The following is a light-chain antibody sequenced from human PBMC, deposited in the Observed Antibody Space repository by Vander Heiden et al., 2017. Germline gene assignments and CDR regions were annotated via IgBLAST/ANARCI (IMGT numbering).Light chain of an antibody. CDR1: QIFNIY. J-gene: IGKJ4*01. V-gene: IGKV3-11*01. Sequence: LLTQSPPTLSLSPGETASPSCRASQIFNIYLAWYQQKPAQSPTLLIYDGSNRATGIPARFSGSGSGTDVTLTISSLEPEDYAVYYCQQRKYWPPLTFGGGTKVDIK. CDR3: QQRKYWPPLT. CDR2: DGS.